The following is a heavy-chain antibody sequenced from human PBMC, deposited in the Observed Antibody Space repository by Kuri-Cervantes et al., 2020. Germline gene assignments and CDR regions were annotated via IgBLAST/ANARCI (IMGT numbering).Heavy chain of an antibody. J-gene: IGHJ4*02. V-gene: IGHV1-2*02. CDR2: INPNSGGT. CDR1: GYTFTGYY. D-gene: IGHD6-6*01. Sequence: ASVNVSCKASGYTFTGYYMHWVRQAPGQGLEWMGWINPNSGGTNYAQKFRGRVTMTRDTSISTAYMELSRLRSDDTAVYYCARERREAARPGHFDYWGQGTLVTVSS. CDR3: ARERREAARPGHFDY.